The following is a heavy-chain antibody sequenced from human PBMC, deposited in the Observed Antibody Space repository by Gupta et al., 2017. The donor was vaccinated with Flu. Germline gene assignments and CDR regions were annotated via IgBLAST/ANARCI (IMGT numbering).Heavy chain of an antibody. D-gene: IGHD1-1*01. Sequence: EVQLLESGRDLIQPGGSLRLSCAASGFTFSAYALSWVRLAPGKGLEWVSSISGGAHKTYYADSVKGRFTISRDNAKNTVYLQMSSLRAEDTAIYYCAKDRDWTDPHWCDSWGQGTLVTVSS. V-gene: IGHV3-23*01. CDR3: AKDRDWTDPHWCDS. CDR1: GFTFSAYA. CDR2: ISGGAHKT. J-gene: IGHJ5*01.